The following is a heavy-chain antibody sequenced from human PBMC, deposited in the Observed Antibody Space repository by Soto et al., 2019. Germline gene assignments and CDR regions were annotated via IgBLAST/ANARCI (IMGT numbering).Heavy chain of an antibody. V-gene: IGHV3-43*01. CDR2: ISWDGGST. CDR3: ARIVNPYYYFSGMDV. CDR1: GFTFDDYT. J-gene: IGHJ6*02. D-gene: IGHD2-21*01. Sequence: EVQLVESGGVVVQPGGSLRLSCAASGFTFDDYTMHWVRQAPGKGLEWVSLISWDGGSTYYADSVKGRFTISRDNSKNYLSLQMNSLRTEDTALYYCARIVNPYYYFSGMDVWGQGTTVTVSS.